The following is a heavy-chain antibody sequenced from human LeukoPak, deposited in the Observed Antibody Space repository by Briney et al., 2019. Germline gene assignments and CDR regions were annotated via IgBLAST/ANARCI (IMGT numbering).Heavy chain of an antibody. CDR1: GFTFSSYG. CDR2: IWYDGSNK. V-gene: IGHV3-33*01. CDR3: ARDLRHSTHDYYYGMDV. Sequence: GGSLRLSCAASGFTFSSYGMHWVRQAPGKGLEWVAVIWYDGSNKYYADSVKGRFTTSRDNSKNTLYLQMNSLRAEDTAIYYCARDLRHSTHDYYYGMDVWGQGTTVTVSS. J-gene: IGHJ6*02. D-gene: IGHD2-15*01.